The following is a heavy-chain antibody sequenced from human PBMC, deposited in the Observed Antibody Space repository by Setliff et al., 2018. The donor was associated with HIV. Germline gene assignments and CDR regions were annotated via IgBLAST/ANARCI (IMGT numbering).Heavy chain of an antibody. D-gene: IGHD3-10*01. CDR1: GGSISTSRYY. CDR3: ASLDGSESPYIYYYYMDV. Sequence: PSETLSLTCTVSGGSISTSRYYWGWIRQPPGKGLEWIGSINYRGNTYYNPSLKSRAAISVDTSKNQISLKLSSVTAADTAVYYCASLDGSESPYIYYYYMDVRGEGTAVTVSS. V-gene: IGHV4-39*01. CDR2: INYRGNT. J-gene: IGHJ6*03.